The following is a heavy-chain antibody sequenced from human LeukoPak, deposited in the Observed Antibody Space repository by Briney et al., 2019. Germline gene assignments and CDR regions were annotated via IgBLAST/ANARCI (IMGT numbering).Heavy chain of an antibody. Sequence: GGSLRLSCAASGFTFSSYAMHWVRQAPGKGLEWVSGISWNSGSIGYADSVKGRFTISRDNAKNSLYLQMNSLRAEDMALYYCAKGLNWNYGNNWFDPWGQGTLVTVSS. J-gene: IGHJ5*02. CDR1: GFTFSSYA. V-gene: IGHV3-9*03. CDR3: AKGLNWNYGNNWFDP. D-gene: IGHD1-7*01. CDR2: ISWNSGSI.